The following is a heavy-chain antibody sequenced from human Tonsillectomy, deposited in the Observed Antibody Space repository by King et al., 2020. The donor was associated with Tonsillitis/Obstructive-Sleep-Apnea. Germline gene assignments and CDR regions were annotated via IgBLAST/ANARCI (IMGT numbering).Heavy chain of an antibody. D-gene: IGHD1-26*01. CDR2: IYPGDSDT. CDR3: SRSGSYSFAPFRDGFDI. Sequence: QLVQSGAEVEKPGESLKISCQGSGYSFSNYWIAWVRQMPGKGLEWMGIIYPGDSDTRYSPSFQGQVTISADTSIDTAYVPWGSLKASDTAIYYCSRSGSYSFAPFRDGFDIWGQGTMVTVSS. J-gene: IGHJ3*02. CDR1: GYSFSNYW. V-gene: IGHV5-51*01.